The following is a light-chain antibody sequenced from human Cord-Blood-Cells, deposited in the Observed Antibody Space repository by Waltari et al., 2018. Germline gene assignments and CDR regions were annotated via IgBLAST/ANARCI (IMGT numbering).Light chain of an antibody. V-gene: IGKV3-20*01. CDR2: GAS. J-gene: IGKJ3*01. CDR3: QQYGSSLFT. Sequence: EIVLTQSPGTLSLSLGGRATLSCRASQSVSSSYLAWYQQKPGQAPRLLIYGASSRATGIPDRFSGSGSGTDFTLTISRLEPEDFAVYYCQQYGSSLFTFGPGTKVDIK. CDR1: QSVSSSY.